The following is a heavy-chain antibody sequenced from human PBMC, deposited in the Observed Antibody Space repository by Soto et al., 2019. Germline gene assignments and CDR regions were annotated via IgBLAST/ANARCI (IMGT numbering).Heavy chain of an antibody. Sequence: QVQLVQSGGEVKKPGASVKVSCKASGYTFTSFGVNWVRQAPGQGLEWMGWVNAYNGNTDYAQKFQGRVSLTADTSTSTAYMEVRSLRSDDTAVYYCARSPRNYYALGSYSYFRHWGQGTLVTVSS. CDR2: VNAYNGNT. CDR3: ARSPRNYYALGSYSYFRH. V-gene: IGHV1-18*01. CDR1: GYTFTSFG. D-gene: IGHD3-10*01. J-gene: IGHJ1*01.